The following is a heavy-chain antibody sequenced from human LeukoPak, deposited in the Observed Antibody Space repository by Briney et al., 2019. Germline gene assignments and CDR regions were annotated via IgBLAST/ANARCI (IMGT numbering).Heavy chain of an antibody. J-gene: IGHJ6*04. CDR3: ARGYYYGSLSGMDV. Sequence: SHTLSLTCAVSGGSISSCGYSGSWIRQPPGKGLEWIGYIYHSGSTYYNPSLKSRVTISVDRSKNQFSLKLSSVTAADTAVYCCARGYYYGSLSGMDVWGKGTTVTVSS. D-gene: IGHD3-10*01. CDR2: IYHSGST. CDR1: GGSISSCGYS. V-gene: IGHV4-30-2*01.